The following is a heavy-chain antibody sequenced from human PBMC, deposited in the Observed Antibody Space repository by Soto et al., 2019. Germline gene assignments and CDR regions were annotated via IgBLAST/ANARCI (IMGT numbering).Heavy chain of an antibody. CDR1: GGTFSSYA. D-gene: IGHD5-12*01. J-gene: IGHJ6*02. V-gene: IGHV1-69*12. CDR2: IIPIFGTA. Sequence: QVQLVQSGAEVKKPGSSVKVSCKASGGTFSSYAISWVRQAPGQGLEWMGGIIPIFGTANYAQKFQGRVTITAEESTSTAYMELSSLRSEDTAVYYCARDRWLQDVGVPYYYYGMDVWGQGTTVTVSS. CDR3: ARDRWLQDVGVPYYYYGMDV.